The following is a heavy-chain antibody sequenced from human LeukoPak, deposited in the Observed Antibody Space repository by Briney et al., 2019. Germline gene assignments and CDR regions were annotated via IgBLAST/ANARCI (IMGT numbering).Heavy chain of an antibody. J-gene: IGHJ4*02. D-gene: IGHD2-15*01. V-gene: IGHV1-69*04. Sequence: ASVKVSCKASGGTFSSYAISWVRQAPGQGLEWMGRIIPILGIANYAQKFQGRVTITADKSTSTAYMELSSLRSEDTAVYYCARELLVGCSGGSCYSNDYWRQGTLVTVSS. CDR1: GGTFSSYA. CDR2: IIPILGIA. CDR3: ARELLVGCSGGSCYSNDY.